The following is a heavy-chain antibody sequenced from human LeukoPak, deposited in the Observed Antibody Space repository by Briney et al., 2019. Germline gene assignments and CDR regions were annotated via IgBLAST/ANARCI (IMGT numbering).Heavy chain of an antibody. Sequence: GGSLRLSCVASGFTFSSYSMNWVRQAPGKGLEWVSSISSSSSYIYYADSVKGRFTISRDNAKNSLYLQMNSLRAEDTAVYYCAIPYYGSGSYYPFDYWGQGTLVTVSS. CDR1: GFTFSSYS. D-gene: IGHD3-10*01. CDR2: ISSSSSYI. CDR3: AIPYYGSGSYYPFDY. J-gene: IGHJ4*02. V-gene: IGHV3-21*01.